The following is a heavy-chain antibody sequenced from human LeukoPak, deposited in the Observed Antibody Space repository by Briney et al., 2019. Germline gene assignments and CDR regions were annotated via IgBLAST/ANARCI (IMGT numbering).Heavy chain of an antibody. D-gene: IGHD3-9*01. Sequence: GRSLRVSRATSGFTFGDYGVTWVRQAPGKGLEWVGLIKSRAYGETTQYAASVRGRVTISRDDSKSIAYLQMDRLKPEDTAVYYCSGAHIFDPSIDGYWGQGDVGSVSS. J-gene: IGHJ4*02. CDR1: GFTFGDYG. V-gene: IGHV3-49*04. CDR3: SGAHIFDPSIDGY. CDR2: IKSRAYGETT.